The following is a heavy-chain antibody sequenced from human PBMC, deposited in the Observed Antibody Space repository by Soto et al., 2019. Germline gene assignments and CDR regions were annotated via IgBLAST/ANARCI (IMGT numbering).Heavy chain of an antibody. CDR3: ASLDSSGYYYHDAFDI. Sequence: ASVKVSCKASGYTFTSYDINWVRQATGQGLEWMGWMNPNSGNTGYAQKFQGRVTMTRNTSISTAYMELSSLRSEDTAVYYCASLDSSGYYYHDAFDIWGQGTMVTVS. CDR2: MNPNSGNT. J-gene: IGHJ3*02. V-gene: IGHV1-8*01. CDR1: GYTFTSYD. D-gene: IGHD3-22*01.